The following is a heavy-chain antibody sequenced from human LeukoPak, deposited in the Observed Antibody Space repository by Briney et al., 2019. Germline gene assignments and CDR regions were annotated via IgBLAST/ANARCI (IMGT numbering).Heavy chain of an antibody. Sequence: ASVKVSCKASGYTFTSYDINWVRQAPGQGLEWMGWMNPNSGNTGYAQKFQGRVTMTRNTSISTAYMELSSLRSEDTAVYYCARSSGRRYGMDVWGQGTTVTVSS. CDR2: MNPNSGNT. D-gene: IGHD3-10*01. CDR1: GYTFTSYD. J-gene: IGHJ6*02. CDR3: ARSSGRRYGMDV. V-gene: IGHV1-8*01.